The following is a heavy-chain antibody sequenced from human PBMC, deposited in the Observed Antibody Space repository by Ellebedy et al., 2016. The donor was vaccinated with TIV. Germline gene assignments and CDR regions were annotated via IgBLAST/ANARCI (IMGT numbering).Heavy chain of an antibody. CDR2: IHPEDSHT. Sequence: GESLKISCQGSGYSFTTHWIGWVRQMPGKGLEWMGIIHPEDSHTKYSPSFQGQVPISVDKSISTAYLQWSNLTASDTAIYYCSTALDGTTWFDPWGQGTLVTVSS. J-gene: IGHJ5*02. CDR3: STALDGTTWFDP. V-gene: IGHV5-51*01. D-gene: IGHD1-1*01. CDR1: GYSFTTHW.